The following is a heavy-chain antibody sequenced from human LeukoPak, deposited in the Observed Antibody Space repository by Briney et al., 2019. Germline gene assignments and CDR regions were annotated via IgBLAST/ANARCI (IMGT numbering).Heavy chain of an antibody. V-gene: IGHV3-23*01. Sequence: HPGGSLRLSCAASGFTFSSCAMSWVRQAPGKGLEWVSAISGSGGSTYYADSVKGRFTISRDNSKNTLYLQMNSLRAEDTAVYYCAKDQGDGYNWGAFDYWGQGTLVTVSS. CDR2: ISGSGGST. D-gene: IGHD5-24*01. CDR3: AKDQGDGYNWGAFDY. J-gene: IGHJ4*02. CDR1: GFTFSSCA.